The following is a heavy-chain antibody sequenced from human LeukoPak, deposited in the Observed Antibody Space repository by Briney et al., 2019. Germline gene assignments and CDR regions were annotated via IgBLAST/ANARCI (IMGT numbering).Heavy chain of an antibody. CDR1: GFTFNSNV. D-gene: IGHD3-22*01. Sequence: GRSLRLSCAASGFTFNSNVMHWVRQAPGKGLEWVAVISYDGSDKYYADSVKGRFTISRDNSKNTLYLQMNSLRAEDTAVYYCARAPTWVPGKDSSGYYYPYAFDLWGQGTMVTVPS. V-gene: IGHV3-30-3*01. CDR2: ISYDGSDK. CDR3: ARAPTWVPGKDSSGYYYPYAFDL. J-gene: IGHJ3*01.